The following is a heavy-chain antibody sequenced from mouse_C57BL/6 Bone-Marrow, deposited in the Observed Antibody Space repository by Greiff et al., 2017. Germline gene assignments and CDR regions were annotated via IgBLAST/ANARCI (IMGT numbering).Heavy chain of an antibody. V-gene: IGHV1-42*01. CDR1: GFSFTGYY. CDR2: INPSTGGT. CDR3: ARSQYYDAMDY. Sequence: EVQLQQSGPELVTPGASVKISCTASGFSFTGYYMNWVKQSPEKSLEWIGEINPSTGGTTYNQKFKAKATFTVDNSSSTAYMQLKSLTSDDSAVYYCARSQYYDAMDYWGQGTSVTVSS. J-gene: IGHJ4*01. D-gene: IGHD6-1*01.